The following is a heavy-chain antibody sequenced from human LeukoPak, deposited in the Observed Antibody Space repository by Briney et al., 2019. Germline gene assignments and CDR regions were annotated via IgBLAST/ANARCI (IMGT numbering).Heavy chain of an antibody. V-gene: IGHV4-39*01. CDR1: GASFSSSTYY. CDR2: IYYSGST. CDR3: ARHAGGISATGTRPFDY. D-gene: IGHD6-13*01. J-gene: IGHJ4*02. Sequence: SETLSLTCTVSGASFSSSTYYWGWIRQPPGKGLEWIGSIYYSGSTYYNPSLKSRVTMSVDTSKNQFSLKLSSVTAADTAVYCCARHAGGISATGTRPFDYWGQGTLVTVSS.